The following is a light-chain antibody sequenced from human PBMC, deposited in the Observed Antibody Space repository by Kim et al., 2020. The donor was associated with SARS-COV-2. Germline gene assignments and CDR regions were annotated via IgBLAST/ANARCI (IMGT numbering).Light chain of an antibody. V-gene: IGKV1-17*01. CDR1: QDIRND. J-gene: IGKJ5*01. Sequence: DIQMTQSPSSLSASVGDRVTITCRASQDIRNDLGWYQQNPGRAPKRLIYGASSLQSGVPSRFSGSGSGTEFTLTISSLQPDDFATYFCLQHNTYPFTFGQGTRLDIK. CDR2: GAS. CDR3: LQHNTYPFT.